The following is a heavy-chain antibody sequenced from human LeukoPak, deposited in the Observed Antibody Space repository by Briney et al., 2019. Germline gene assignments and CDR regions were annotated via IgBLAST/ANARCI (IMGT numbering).Heavy chain of an antibody. CDR3: ANDYSNYCMC. V-gene: IGHV3-30-3*02. CDR2: ISYDGSNK. Sequence: GRSLRLSCAASGFTFSSYAMHWVRQAPGKGLEWVAVISYDGSNKYYADSVKGRFTISRDNSKNTLYLQMNSLRAEDTAVYYCANDYSNYCMCWGQGTLVTVSS. CDR1: GFTFSSYA. J-gene: IGHJ4*02. D-gene: IGHD4-11*01.